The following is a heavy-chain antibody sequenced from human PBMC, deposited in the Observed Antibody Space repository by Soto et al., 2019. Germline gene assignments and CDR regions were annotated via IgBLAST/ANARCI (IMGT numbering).Heavy chain of an antibody. CDR1: GFIFSTYN. CDR3: ARAAVDTAMVSEYLFDY. J-gene: IGHJ4*02. V-gene: IGHV3-21*01. Sequence: GGSLRLSCAASGFIFSTYNMNWVRQAPGKGLEWVSSISTSSTYIYYADSMKGRFTISRDNAKNSLYLQMNSLRAEDTAVYYCARAAVDTAMVSEYLFDYWGQGTLVTVSS. CDR2: ISTSSTYI. D-gene: IGHD5-18*01.